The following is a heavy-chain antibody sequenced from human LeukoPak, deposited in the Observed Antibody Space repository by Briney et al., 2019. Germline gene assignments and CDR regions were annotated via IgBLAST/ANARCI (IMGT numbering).Heavy chain of an antibody. CDR1: GGSISSSSYY. D-gene: IGHD3-22*01. V-gene: IGHV4-39*07. CDR3: ARDEAFHDSSGYYFDY. CDR2: IYYSGST. J-gene: IGHJ4*02. Sequence: SETLSLTCTVSGGSISSSSYYWGWIRQPPGKGLEWIGSIYYSGSTYYNPSLKSRVTISVDTSKNQFSLKLSSVTAADTAVYYCARDEAFHDSSGYYFDYWGQGTLVTVSP.